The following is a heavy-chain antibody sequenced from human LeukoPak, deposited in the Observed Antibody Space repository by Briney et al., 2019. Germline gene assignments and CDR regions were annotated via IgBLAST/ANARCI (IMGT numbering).Heavy chain of an antibody. D-gene: IGHD1-20*01. CDR2: IKSKADGETI. CDR1: GFTFSESW. Sequence: PGGSLRLSCVVSGFTFSESWMSWVRQAPGKGLEWVGRIKSKADGETIDYAAPVKGRFTFSRDDSKNMLYLQMNSLKSEDTAVYYCSTLTSRGLSDSWGQGTLVTVSS. CDR3: STLTSRGLSDS. V-gene: IGHV3-15*01. J-gene: IGHJ4*02.